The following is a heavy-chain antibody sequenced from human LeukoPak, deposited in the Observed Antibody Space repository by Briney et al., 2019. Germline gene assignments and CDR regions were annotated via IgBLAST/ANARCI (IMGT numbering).Heavy chain of an antibody. CDR2: IYTSGST. Sequence: SETLSLTCAVSGGSISSGGYSWSWIRQPAGKGLEWIGRIYTSGSTNYNPSLKSRVTMSVDTSKNQFSLKLSSVTAADTAVYYCAREEITIFGVILDVWGQGTTVTVSS. D-gene: IGHD3-3*01. CDR1: GGSISSGGYS. V-gene: IGHV4-61*02. CDR3: AREEITIFGVILDV. J-gene: IGHJ6*02.